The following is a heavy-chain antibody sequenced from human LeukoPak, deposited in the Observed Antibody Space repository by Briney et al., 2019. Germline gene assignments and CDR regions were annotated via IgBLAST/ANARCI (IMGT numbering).Heavy chain of an antibody. CDR2: IIPILGIA. Sequence: GASVKVSCKASGGTSSSYAISWVRQAPGQGLGWMGRIIPILGIANYAQKFQGRVTITADKSTSTAYMELSSLRSEDTAVYYCARHGKRGTGFDYWGQGTLVTVSS. J-gene: IGHJ4*02. D-gene: IGHD1-1*01. CDR3: ARHGKRGTGFDY. V-gene: IGHV1-69*04. CDR1: GGTSSSYA.